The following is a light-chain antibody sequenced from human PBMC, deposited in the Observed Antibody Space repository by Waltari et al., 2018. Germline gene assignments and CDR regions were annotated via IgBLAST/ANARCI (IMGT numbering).Light chain of an antibody. CDR1: QSVSSSGDY. J-gene: IGKJ3*01. CDR3: QQYATSPFT. CDR2: SAS. V-gene: IGKV3-20*01. Sequence: EVVMTQFPGTLSLSPGERATLSCRASQSVSSSGDYLAWYQQKPGQAPRLLIYSASSRATGISDRFSGSGSGTDFTLTINRVEPEDFAVYYCQQYATSPFTFGPGTKVEIK.